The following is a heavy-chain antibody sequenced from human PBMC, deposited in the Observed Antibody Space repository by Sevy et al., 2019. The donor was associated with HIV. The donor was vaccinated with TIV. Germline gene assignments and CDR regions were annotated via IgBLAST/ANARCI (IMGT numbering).Heavy chain of an antibody. CDR3: ARGPHHYYDSSAFFDY. Sequence: GGSLRLSCTASGFTFSSYEMNWVHQAPGKGLEWVSNIISSGSSKYYADSVKGRFTISRDNAKNSLFLQMNSLRAEDTAVYYCARGPHHYYDSSAFFDYWGQGTLVTVSS. V-gene: IGHV3-48*03. CDR1: GFTFSSYE. CDR2: IISSGSSK. D-gene: IGHD3-22*01. J-gene: IGHJ4*02.